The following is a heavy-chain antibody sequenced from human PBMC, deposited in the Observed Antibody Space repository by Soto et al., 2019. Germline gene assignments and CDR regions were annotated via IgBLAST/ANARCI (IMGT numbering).Heavy chain of an antibody. CDR2: ISYDGSNK. CDR1: GFTFSSYG. Sequence: QPGGSLRLSCAASGFTFSSYGMHWVRQAPGKGLEWVAVISYDGSNKYYADSVKGRFTISRDNSKNTLYLQMNSLRAEDTAVYYCAKIARQWLLYYYYGMDVWGQGTTVTVSS. CDR3: AKIARQWLLYYYYGMDV. V-gene: IGHV3-30*18. D-gene: IGHD6-19*01. J-gene: IGHJ6*02.